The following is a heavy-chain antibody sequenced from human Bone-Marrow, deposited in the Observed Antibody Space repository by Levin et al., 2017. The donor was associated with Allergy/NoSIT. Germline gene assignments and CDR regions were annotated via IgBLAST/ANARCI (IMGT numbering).Heavy chain of an antibody. V-gene: IGHV3-21*01. D-gene: IGHD2-21*02. CDR1: GFTFSSYS. CDR2: ISSSSSYI. CDR3: ARDRGSIVVVTAADGYYDYGMDV. Sequence: GESLKISCAASGFTFSSYSMNWVRQAPGKGLEWVSSISSSSSYIYYADSVKGRFTISRDNAKNSLYLQMNSLRAEDTAVYYCARDRGSIVVVTAADGYYDYGMDVWGQGTTVTVSS. J-gene: IGHJ6*02.